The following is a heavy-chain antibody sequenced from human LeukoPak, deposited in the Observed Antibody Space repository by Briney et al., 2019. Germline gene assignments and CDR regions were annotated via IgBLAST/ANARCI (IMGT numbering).Heavy chain of an antibody. CDR3: IIMIRGVISLRDDC. Sequence: ASVEVSCKASGYSFTGYYMHWVRQAPGQGLEWMGWINPNSGDTNYAQKFQGRVTLTRDTSINTVYMELSRLRSDDTAVYYCIIMIRGVISLRDDCWGQGTLVTVSS. CDR1: GYSFTGYY. CDR2: INPNSGDT. D-gene: IGHD3-10*01. V-gene: IGHV1-2*02. J-gene: IGHJ4*02.